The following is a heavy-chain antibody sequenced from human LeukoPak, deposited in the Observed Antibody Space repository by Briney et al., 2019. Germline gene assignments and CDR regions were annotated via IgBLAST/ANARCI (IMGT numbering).Heavy chain of an antibody. V-gene: IGHV3-74*01. Sequence: GGSLRLSCAASGFTFSSYWMHWVRQAPGKGLVWVSRINSDGSSTSYADSVKGRFTISRDNAKNTLYLQMNSLRAENTAVYYCASPGYCSSTSCYYAFDIWGQGTMVTVSS. CDR1: GFTFSSYW. D-gene: IGHD2-2*01. CDR2: INSDGSST. J-gene: IGHJ3*02. CDR3: ASPGYCSSTSCYYAFDI.